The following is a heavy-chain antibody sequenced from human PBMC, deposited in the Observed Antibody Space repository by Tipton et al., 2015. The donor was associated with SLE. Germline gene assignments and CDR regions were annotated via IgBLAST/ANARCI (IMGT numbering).Heavy chain of an antibody. CDR3: ARGEQWLVQVYYYYMDV. CDR1: GFTFSSYG. D-gene: IGHD6-19*01. J-gene: IGHJ6*03. Sequence: SLRLSCAASGFTFSSYGMHWVRQAPGKGLEWVAVISYDGSNKYYADSVKGRFTISRDNSKNTLYLQMNSLRAEDTAVYYCARGEQWLVQVYYYYMDVWGKGTTVTVSS. V-gene: IGHV3-30*03. CDR2: ISYDGSNK.